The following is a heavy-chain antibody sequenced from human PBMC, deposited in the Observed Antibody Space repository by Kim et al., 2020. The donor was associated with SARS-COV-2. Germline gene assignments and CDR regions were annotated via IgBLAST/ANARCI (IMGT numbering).Heavy chain of an antibody. CDR1: GYTFTSYG. V-gene: IGHV1-18*01. D-gene: IGHD3-3*01. CDR2: ISAYNGNT. J-gene: IGHJ5*02. Sequence: ASVKVSCKASGYTFTSYGISWVRQAPGQGLEWMGWISAYNGNTNYAQKLQGRVTMTTDTSTSTAYMELRSLRSDDTAVYYCAREGRITIFGVVLWGWFDPWGQGTLVTVSS. CDR3: AREGRITIFGVVLWGWFDP.